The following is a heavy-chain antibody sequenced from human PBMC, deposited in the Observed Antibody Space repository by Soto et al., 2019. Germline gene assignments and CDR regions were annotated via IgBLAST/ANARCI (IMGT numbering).Heavy chain of an antibody. J-gene: IGHJ4*02. CDR3: AKDTSYYYGSGRDFDY. CDR2: ISWNSGSI. Sequence: VQLVESGGGLVQPGRSLRLSCAASGFTFDDYAMHWVRQAPGKGLEWVSGISWNSGSIGYADSVKGRFTISRDNAKNSLYLQMNSLRAEDTALYYCAKDTSYYYGSGRDFDYWGQGTLVTVSS. CDR1: GFTFDDYA. D-gene: IGHD3-10*01. V-gene: IGHV3-9*01.